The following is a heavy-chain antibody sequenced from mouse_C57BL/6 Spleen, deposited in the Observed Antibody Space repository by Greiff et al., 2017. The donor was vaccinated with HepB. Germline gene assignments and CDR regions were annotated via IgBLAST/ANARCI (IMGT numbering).Heavy chain of an antibody. CDR2: INPNYGTT. V-gene: IGHV1-39*01. D-gene: IGHD2-4*01. CDR3: AGRAGYDYDGYFDY. Sequence: VQLQQSGPELVKPGASVKISCKASGYSFTDYNMNWVKQSNGKSLEWIGVINPNYGTTSYNQKFKGKATLTVDQSSSTAYMQLNSLTSEDSAVYYCAGRAGYDYDGYFDYWGQGTTLTVSS. CDR1: GYSFTDYN. J-gene: IGHJ2*01.